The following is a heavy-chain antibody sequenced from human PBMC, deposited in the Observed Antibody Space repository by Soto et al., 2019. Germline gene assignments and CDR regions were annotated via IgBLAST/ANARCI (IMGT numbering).Heavy chain of an antibody. Sequence: SETLSLTCTVSGGSISSYYWSWIRQPPGKGLEWIGYIYYSGSTNYNPSLKSRVTISVDTSKNQFSLKLSSVTAADTAVYYCARERLGCSSTSCPDRLEDYYYYMDVWGKGTTVTVSS. V-gene: IGHV4-59*01. CDR2: IYYSGST. CDR1: GGSISSYY. J-gene: IGHJ6*03. D-gene: IGHD2-2*01. CDR3: ARERLGCSSTSCPDRLEDYYYYMDV.